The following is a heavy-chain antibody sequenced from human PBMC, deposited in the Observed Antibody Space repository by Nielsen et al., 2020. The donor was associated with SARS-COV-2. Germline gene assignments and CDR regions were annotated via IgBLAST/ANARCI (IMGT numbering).Heavy chain of an antibody. J-gene: IGHJ4*02. Sequence: GESLKISCAASGFTFSSYAMSWVRQAPGKGLEWVSAISGSGGSTYYADSVKGRFTISRDNSKNTLYLQLNSLTSDDTAVYYCARGGGLSRYYFDFWGRGTQVTVSS. CDR3: ARGGGLSRYYFDF. V-gene: IGHV3-23*01. CDR2: ISGSGGST. CDR1: GFTFSSYA. D-gene: IGHD6-25*01.